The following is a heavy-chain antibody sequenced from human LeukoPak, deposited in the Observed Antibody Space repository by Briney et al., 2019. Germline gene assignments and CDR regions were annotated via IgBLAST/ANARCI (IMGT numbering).Heavy chain of an antibody. Sequence: ASVKVSCKASGYTFTSYYMHWVRQAPGQGLEWMGIINPSGGSISYAQKFQGRVTMTRDMSTSTVYMELSSLRSEDTAVYYCARDPAANYYDSSGYYLAYFQHWGQGTLVTVSS. CDR2: INPSGGSI. CDR3: ARDPAANYYDSSGYYLAYFQH. CDR1: GYTFTSYY. V-gene: IGHV1-46*01. D-gene: IGHD3-22*01. J-gene: IGHJ1*01.